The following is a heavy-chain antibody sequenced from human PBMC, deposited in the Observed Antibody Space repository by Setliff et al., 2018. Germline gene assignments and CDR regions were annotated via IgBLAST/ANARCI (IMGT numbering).Heavy chain of an antibody. CDR1: GFAFSTYS. V-gene: IGHV3-21*01. J-gene: IGHJ4*02. D-gene: IGHD3-9*01. Sequence: GGSLRLSCAASGFAFSTYSMNWVRQAPGKGLEWVSTINSGSDFIYYADSVRGRFTISRDNTKNSLYLQLISLRAEDTAVYYCARGNYDILTGYSPLDCWGQGTLVTVSS. CDR3: ARGNYDILTGYSPLDC. CDR2: INSGSDFI.